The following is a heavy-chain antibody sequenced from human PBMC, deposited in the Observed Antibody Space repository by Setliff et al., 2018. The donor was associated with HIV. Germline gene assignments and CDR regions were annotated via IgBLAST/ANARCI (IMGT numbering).Heavy chain of an antibody. J-gene: IGHJ5*02. CDR1: GYTFISYG. CDR3: ARDPERYSSHSGSGP. V-gene: IGHV1-18*01. Sequence: GASVKVSCKASGYTFISYGISWVRQAPGQGLEWIGWISTYNGKTNYAQKVQGRVTMTRDAFTSTAYMEMRSLRSDDTAVYYCARDPERYSSHSGSGPWGQGTLVTVSS. CDR2: ISTYNGKT. D-gene: IGHD6-19*01.